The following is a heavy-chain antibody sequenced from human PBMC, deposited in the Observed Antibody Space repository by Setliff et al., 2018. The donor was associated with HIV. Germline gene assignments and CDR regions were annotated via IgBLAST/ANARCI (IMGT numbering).Heavy chain of an antibody. CDR3: ARELNGHTPSHYYFGLDV. D-gene: IGHD2-2*02. V-gene: IGHV3-33*08. Sequence: GGSLRLSCVASGFSLGGSGMHWVRQAPGKGLEWVAIIWFDGSKKYFADSVKGRFTISRDNSKNTLYLQMNSLRVEDTGAYYCARELNGHTPSHYYFGLDVWGQGTTVTVSS. CDR2: IWFDGSKK. J-gene: IGHJ6*02. CDR1: GFSLGGSG.